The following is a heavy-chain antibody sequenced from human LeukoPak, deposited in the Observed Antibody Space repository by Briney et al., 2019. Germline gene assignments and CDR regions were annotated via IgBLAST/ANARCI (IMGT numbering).Heavy chain of an antibody. CDR2: IKQDGSEK. CDR1: GFTFSSYW. Sequence: GGSLRLSCAASGFTFSSYWMSWVRQAPGKGLEWVANIKQDGSEKCYVDSVKGRFTISRDNAKNSLYLQMNSLRAEDTAVYYCARDRPFTYYYDSSGYYLNYWGQGTLVTVSS. V-gene: IGHV3-7*03. J-gene: IGHJ4*02. D-gene: IGHD3-22*01. CDR3: ARDRPFTYYYDSSGYYLNY.